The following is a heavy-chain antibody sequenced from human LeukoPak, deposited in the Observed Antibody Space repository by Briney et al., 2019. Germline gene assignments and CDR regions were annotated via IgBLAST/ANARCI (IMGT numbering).Heavy chain of an antibody. Sequence: GGSLRLSCAASGLTFSSYAMNWVRQAPGKGLEWVSAISGSGGNTYYADSVKGRFTISRDNSKNTLYLQMNSLRAEDTAVYYCANPRGNYGAYAFDIWGQGTMVTVSS. J-gene: IGHJ3*02. D-gene: IGHD4-17*01. V-gene: IGHV3-23*01. CDR1: GLTFSSYA. CDR3: ANPRGNYGAYAFDI. CDR2: ISGSGGNT.